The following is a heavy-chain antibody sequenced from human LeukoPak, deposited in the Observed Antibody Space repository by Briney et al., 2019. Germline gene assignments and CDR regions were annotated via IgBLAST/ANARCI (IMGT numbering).Heavy chain of an antibody. D-gene: IGHD6-6*01. CDR3: AREYSSSSGRYFDY. CDR1: DGSISSYY. J-gene: IGHJ4*02. V-gene: IGHV4-4*07. Sequence: SETLSLTCTVSDGSISSYYWSWIRQPAGKGLEWIGRIYASGSTNYNPSLKSRVTMSVDTSENQFSLKLSSVTAADTAVYYCAREYSSSSGRYFDYWGQGTLVTVSS. CDR2: IYASGST.